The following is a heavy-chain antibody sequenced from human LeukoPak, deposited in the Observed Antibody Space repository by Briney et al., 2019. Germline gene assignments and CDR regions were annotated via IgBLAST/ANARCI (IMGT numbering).Heavy chain of an antibody. V-gene: IGHV4-38-2*02. CDR2: IYHSGST. J-gene: IGHJ4*02. CDR3: ASLRERSYYARGFDY. D-gene: IGHD1-26*01. CDR1: GYSISSGYY. Sequence: SETLSLTCTVSGYSISSGYYWGWIRQPPGKGLEWIGSIYHSGSTYYNPSLKSRVTISVDTSKNQFSLKLTSVTAADTAVYYCASLRERSYYARGFDYWGQGTLVTVSS.